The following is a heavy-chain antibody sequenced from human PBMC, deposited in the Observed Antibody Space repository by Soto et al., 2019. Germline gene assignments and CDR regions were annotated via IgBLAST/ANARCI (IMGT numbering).Heavy chain of an antibody. V-gene: IGHV4-59*01. D-gene: IGHD6-19*01. J-gene: IGHJ4*02. Sequence: SETLSLTCTVSGGSISSYYWSWIRQPPGKGLEWIGYIYYSGSTNYNPSLKSRVTISVDTSKNQFTLKLSSVTAADTAVYYCARRGSSGWYTSILYYFDYWGQGTLVTVSS. CDR2: IYYSGST. CDR1: GGSISSYY. CDR3: ARRGSSGWYTSILYYFDY.